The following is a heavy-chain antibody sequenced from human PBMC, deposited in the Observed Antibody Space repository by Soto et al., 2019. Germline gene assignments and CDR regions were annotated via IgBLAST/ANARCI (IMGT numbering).Heavy chain of an antibody. CDR1: GYTFASYA. D-gene: IGHD4-17*01. Sequence: QVKLVQSGGEVKKPGASVKVSCKASGYTFASYAINWVRQAPGQGLEWMGWISAYDGNTNYAQKFQGRLTMTTDTSTTTAYMALRSLGSDDTAMYYCARDDYGFDYWGQGTLLTVSS. CDR2: ISAYDGNT. V-gene: IGHV1-18*01. CDR3: ARDDYGFDY. J-gene: IGHJ4*02.